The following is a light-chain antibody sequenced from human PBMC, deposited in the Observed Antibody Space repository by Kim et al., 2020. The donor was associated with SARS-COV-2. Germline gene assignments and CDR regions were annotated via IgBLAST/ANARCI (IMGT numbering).Light chain of an antibody. CDR3: SSYTSSNTLV. V-gene: IGLV2-14*04. CDR1: TSDVGDYNY. CDR2: DVT. J-gene: IGLJ2*01. Sequence: GPSITISCTGTTSDVGDYNYVSWYQQHPGKAPKLMIYDVTKRPSGVSNRFSGSKSGNTASLTISGLQGEDEADYFCSSYTSSNTLVFGGGTQLTVL.